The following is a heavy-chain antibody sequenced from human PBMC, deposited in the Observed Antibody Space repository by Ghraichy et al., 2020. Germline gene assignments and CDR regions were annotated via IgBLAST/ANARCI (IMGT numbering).Heavy chain of an antibody. CDR2: ISGSGGST. CDR1: GFTFSSYA. J-gene: IGHJ4*02. D-gene: IGHD2-2*01. Sequence: SCAASGFTFSSYAMSWVRQAPGKGLEWVSAISGSGGSTYYADSVKGRFTISRDNSKNTLYLQMNSLRAEDTAVYYCAKDVGSGYCSSTSCLSFDYWGQGTLVTVSS. CDR3: AKDVGSGYCSSTSCLSFDY. V-gene: IGHV3-23*01.